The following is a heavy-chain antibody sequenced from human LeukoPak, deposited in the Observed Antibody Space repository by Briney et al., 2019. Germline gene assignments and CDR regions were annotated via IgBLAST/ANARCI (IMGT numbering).Heavy chain of an antibody. V-gene: IGHV3-74*01. D-gene: IGHD3-9*01. CDR1: GFTLSYYW. J-gene: IGHJ4*02. CDR3: VRQFDPPG. Sequence: GGSLRLSCAASGFTLSYYWMHWVRQAPGKGLVWVSRISGDEKTTNYADSVKGRFTISRDNAKNMLYLQMNSLRAEVTAVYYCVRQFDPPGWGQGTLVTVSS. CDR2: ISGDEKTT.